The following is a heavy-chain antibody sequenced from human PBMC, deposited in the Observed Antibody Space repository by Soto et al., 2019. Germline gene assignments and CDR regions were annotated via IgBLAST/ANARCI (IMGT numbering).Heavy chain of an antibody. V-gene: IGHV4-31*03. J-gene: IGHJ6*02. Sequence: SETLSLTCTVSGGSIRSGGYYWSWVRQNPRKGLEWIGNIYYSGNTYYNPSLKSRLTISVDTSKNQFSLNLSSVTAADTAVYYCARDRLMATAGTARHYFGLDVWGQGNTVTVSS. CDR1: GGSIRSGGYY. CDR2: IYYSGNT. D-gene: IGHD5-18*01. CDR3: ARDRLMATAGTARHYFGLDV.